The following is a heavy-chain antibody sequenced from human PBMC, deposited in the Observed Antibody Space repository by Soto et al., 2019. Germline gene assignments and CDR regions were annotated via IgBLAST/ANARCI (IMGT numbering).Heavy chain of an antibody. V-gene: IGHV5-10-1*03. J-gene: IGHJ6*02. Sequence: EVQLAQSGAEIKKPGETLRISCKGSGYSFASYWITWVRQMPGKGLEFVGRIDKSDSYTIYNPSFGGHVTLSADTSVPATYLQWSSLNAADTAIYYCARQIQLWWEADTKHHDGMDFWCQGTTVTVSS. CDR2: IDKSDSYT. D-gene: IGHD5-18*01. CDR3: ARQIQLWWEADTKHHDGMDF. CDR1: GYSFASYW.